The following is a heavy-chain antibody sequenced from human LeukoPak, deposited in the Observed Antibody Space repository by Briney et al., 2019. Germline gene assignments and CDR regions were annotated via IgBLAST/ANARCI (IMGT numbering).Heavy chain of an antibody. CDR1: GGSISRSGDY. V-gene: IGHV4-39*01. CDR2: LYYGGST. Sequence: SETLSLTCSVSGGSISRSGDYWGWIRQPPGKGLEWIGCLYYGGSTYYNPSLKSRVTISADTSKNQFSLKLTSVTAADTAVYYCARGGYNYAAAYWGQGTLVTVSS. J-gene: IGHJ4*02. D-gene: IGHD5-24*01. CDR3: ARGGYNYAAAY.